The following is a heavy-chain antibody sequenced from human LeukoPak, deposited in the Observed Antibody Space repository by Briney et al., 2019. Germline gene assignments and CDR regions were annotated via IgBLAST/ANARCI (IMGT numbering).Heavy chain of an antibody. Sequence: GASVKVSCKASGGTFRNYAINWVRQAPGQGLEWMGGIIPIFGTANYAQKFQGRVTMTEDTSTDTAYMELSSLRSEDTAVYYCATDLVSSGVIDAFDIWGQGTMVTVSS. J-gene: IGHJ3*02. CDR1: GGTFRNYA. CDR3: ATDLVSSGVIDAFDI. V-gene: IGHV1-69*06. D-gene: IGHD3-10*01. CDR2: IIPIFGTA.